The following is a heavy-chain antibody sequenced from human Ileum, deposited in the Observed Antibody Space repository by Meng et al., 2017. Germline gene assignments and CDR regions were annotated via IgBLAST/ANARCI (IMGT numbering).Heavy chain of an antibody. J-gene: IGHJ4*02. V-gene: IGHV1-3*04. CDR2: INTGGGDT. D-gene: IGHD2-21*01. Sequence: QVQLVQSGAAVKKPGASVRISCKAPGYTFTTYKIHWVRQAPGQGLEWMAWINTGGGDTQFSQKFQGRVTLTGDISTFTAYMDLTSLTSDDTAVYYCARDEIDWGQGTRVTFDS. CDR3: ARDEID. CDR1: GYTFTTYK.